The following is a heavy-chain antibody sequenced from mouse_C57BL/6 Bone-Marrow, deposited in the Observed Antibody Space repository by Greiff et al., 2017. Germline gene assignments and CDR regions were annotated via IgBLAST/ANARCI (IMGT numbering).Heavy chain of an antibody. CDR3: AVWSRYAMDY. J-gene: IGHJ4*01. Sequence: QVQLQQPGAELVKPGASVKLSCKASGYTFTSYWMQWVKQRPGQGLEWIGEIDPSDSYTNYNQKFKGKATLTVDTYSSTAYMQLSSLTSEDSAVYYCAVWSRYAMDYWGQGTSVTVSS. CDR1: GYTFTSYW. D-gene: IGHD2-10*02. V-gene: IGHV1-50*01. CDR2: IDPSDSYT.